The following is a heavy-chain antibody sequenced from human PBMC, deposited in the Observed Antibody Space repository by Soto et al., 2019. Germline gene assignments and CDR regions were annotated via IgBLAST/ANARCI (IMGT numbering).Heavy chain of an antibody. CDR1: GFTFSSYG. D-gene: IGHD2-15*01. CDR2: ISYDGSNK. V-gene: IGHV3-30*18. J-gene: IGHJ4*02. Sequence: QVQLVESGGGVVQPGRSLRLSCAASGFTFSSYGMHWVRQAPGKGLEWVAVISYDGSNKYYADSVKGRFTISRDNSKNTLYLQMNSLRAEDTAVYYCAKELHYGDYWGQGTLVTVSS. CDR3: AKELHYGDY.